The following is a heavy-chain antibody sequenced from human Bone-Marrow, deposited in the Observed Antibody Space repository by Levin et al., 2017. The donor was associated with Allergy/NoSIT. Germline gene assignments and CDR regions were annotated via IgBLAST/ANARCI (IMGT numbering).Heavy chain of an antibody. V-gene: IGHV1-69*06. J-gene: IGHJ4*02. CDR2: IIPIFGTA. Sequence: ASVKVSCKASGGTFSSYAISWVRQAPGQGLEWMGGIIPIFGTANYAQKFQGRVTITADKSTSTAYMELSSLRSEDTAVYYCARGVSSSSDVSDYWGQGTLVTVSS. CDR3: ARGVSSSSDVSDY. D-gene: IGHD6-6*01. CDR1: GGTFSSYA.